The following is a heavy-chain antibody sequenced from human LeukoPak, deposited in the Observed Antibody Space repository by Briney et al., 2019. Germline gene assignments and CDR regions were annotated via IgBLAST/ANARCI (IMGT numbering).Heavy chain of an antibody. CDR1: GYSFPSYW. CDR3: VRQPPGVYDTTQNWFDP. J-gene: IGHJ5*02. D-gene: IGHD3-22*01. V-gene: IGHV5-10-1*01. CDR2: IAPSDSYT. Sequence: GESMKISCKVSGYSFPSYWITWVRQVPGKGLEWMGRIAPSDSYTNYNPSFEGHVTMSVEKSITTVYLQWSSLKASVTAMYYCVRQPPGVYDTTQNWFDPWGQGTLVTVSS.